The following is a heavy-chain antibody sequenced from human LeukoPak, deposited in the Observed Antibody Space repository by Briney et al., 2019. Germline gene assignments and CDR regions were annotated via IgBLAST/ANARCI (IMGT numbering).Heavy chain of an antibody. J-gene: IGHJ4*02. Sequence: ASVKVSCKASGYTFTSYYMHWVRQAPGQGLEWMGMINPSGGSTSYAQKFQGRVTMTRDTSTSTVYMELSSLRSEDTAVYYCARSAGYCSSTSCYSSDYWGQGTLVTVSS. D-gene: IGHD2-2*02. CDR2: INPSGGST. CDR3: ARSAGYCSSTSCYSSDY. V-gene: IGHV1-46*01. CDR1: GYTFTSYY.